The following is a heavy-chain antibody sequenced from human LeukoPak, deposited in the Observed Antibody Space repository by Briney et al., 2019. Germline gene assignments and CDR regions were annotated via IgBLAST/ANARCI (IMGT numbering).Heavy chain of an antibody. CDR2: INPSGGST. CDR1: GYTFTGYY. D-gene: IGHD5-18*01. J-gene: IGHJ4*02. V-gene: IGHV1-46*03. Sequence: GASVKVSCKASGYTFTGYYMHWVRQAPGQGLEWMGIINPSGGSTSYAQKFQGRVTMTRDTSTSTVYMELSSLKTEDTAVYYCTRLGYSYAQDYWGQGTLVTVSS. CDR3: TRLGYSYAQDY.